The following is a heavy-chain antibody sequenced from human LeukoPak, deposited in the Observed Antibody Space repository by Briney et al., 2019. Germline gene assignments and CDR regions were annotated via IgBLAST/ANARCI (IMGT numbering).Heavy chain of an antibody. CDR3: ARIRLYSYGYNYDY. CDR1: GYTFTSYD. V-gene: IGHV1-8*01. CDR2: MNPNSGNT. Sequence: ASVKVSCKASGYTFTSYDINWVRQATGQGLEWMGWMNPNSGNTGYAQKFQGRVTMTRNTSISTAYMELSSLRSEDTAVYYCARIRLYSYGYNYDYWGQGTLVTVSS. D-gene: IGHD5-18*01. J-gene: IGHJ4*02.